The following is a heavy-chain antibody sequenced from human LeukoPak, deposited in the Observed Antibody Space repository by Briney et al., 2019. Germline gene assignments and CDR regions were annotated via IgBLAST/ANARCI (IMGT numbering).Heavy chain of an antibody. D-gene: IGHD5-24*01. J-gene: IGHJ3*02. V-gene: IGHV1-69*05. CDR3: ARDGAVEMATNRAFDI. Sequence: SVKVSCKASGGTFSSYAISWVRQAPGQGLEWMGGIIPIFGTANYAQKFQGRVTITTDESTSTAYTELSSLRSEDTAVYYCARDGAVEMATNRAFDIWGQGTMVTVSS. CDR2: IIPIFGTA. CDR1: GGTFSSYA.